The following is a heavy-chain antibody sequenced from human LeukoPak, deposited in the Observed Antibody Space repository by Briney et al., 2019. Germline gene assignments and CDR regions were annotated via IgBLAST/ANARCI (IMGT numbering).Heavy chain of an antibody. D-gene: IGHD6-13*01. J-gene: IGHJ6*04. V-gene: IGHV3-30*04. Sequence: GGSLRLSCAASGFTFSSYAMHWVRQAPGKGLEWVAVISYDGSNKYYADSVKGRFTISRDNSKNTLYLQMNSLRAEDTAVYYSATSPFAPGYSSSWYYYYGMDVWGKGTTVTVSS. CDR2: ISYDGSNK. CDR3: ATSPFAPGYSSSWYYYYGMDV. CDR1: GFTFSSYA.